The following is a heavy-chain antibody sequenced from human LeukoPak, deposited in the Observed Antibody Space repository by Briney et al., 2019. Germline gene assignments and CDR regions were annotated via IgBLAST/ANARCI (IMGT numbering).Heavy chain of an antibody. CDR3: ARLSYDYGPQALSDI. D-gene: IGHD4-17*01. CDR2: IYYSGST. CDR1: GGSISSSSYY. Sequence: SETLSLTCTVSGGSISSSSYYWGWIRQPPGKGLEWIGSIYYSGSTYYNPSLKSQVTISVDTSKNQFSLKPSSVTAADTAVYYCARLSYDYGPQALSDIWGQGTMVTVSS. J-gene: IGHJ3*02. V-gene: IGHV4-39*01.